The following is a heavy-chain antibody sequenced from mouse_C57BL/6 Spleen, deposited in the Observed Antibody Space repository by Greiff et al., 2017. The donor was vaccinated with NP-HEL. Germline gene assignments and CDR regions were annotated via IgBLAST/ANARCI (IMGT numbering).Heavy chain of an antibody. CDR2: IWSGGST. J-gene: IGHJ1*03. CDR1: GFSLTSYG. Sequence: QVQLQQSGPGLVQPSQSLSITCTVSGFSLTSYGVHWVRQSPGKGLEWLGVIWSGGSTDYNAAFISRLSISKDNSKSQVFFKMNSLQADDTAIYYWARNYYGSSYWYFDVWGTGTTVTVSS. D-gene: IGHD1-1*01. V-gene: IGHV2-2*01. CDR3: ARNYYGSSYWYFDV.